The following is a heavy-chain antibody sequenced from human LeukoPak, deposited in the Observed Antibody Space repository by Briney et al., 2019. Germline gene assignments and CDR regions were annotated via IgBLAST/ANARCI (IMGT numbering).Heavy chain of an antibody. Sequence: GGSLRLSCAASGFTFNSFDMGWVRQAPGKGLEWVSVISGSGGTTFYADSVKGRFTISRDNSKNTLYLQMSSLRAEDTAVYYCAKESGSYSPFDYWGQGTLVTVSS. CDR3: AKESGSYSPFDY. J-gene: IGHJ4*02. CDR2: ISGSGGTT. D-gene: IGHD1-26*01. CDR1: GFTFNSFD. V-gene: IGHV3-23*01.